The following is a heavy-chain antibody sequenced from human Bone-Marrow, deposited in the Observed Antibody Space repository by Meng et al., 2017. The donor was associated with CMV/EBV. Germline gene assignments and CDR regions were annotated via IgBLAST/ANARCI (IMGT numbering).Heavy chain of an antibody. J-gene: IGHJ4*02. CDR1: GFTFSSYG. CDR3: AKSMAERGDY. Sequence: GGSLRLSCAASGFTFSSYGMHWVRQAPGKGLQWVSFIEYDGSDKFYADSVKGRFTISRDNSKNTLYLQMNSLRAEDTAVYYCAKSMAERGDYWGQGTLVTVSS. CDR2: IEYDGSDK. V-gene: IGHV3-30*02. D-gene: IGHD2/OR15-2a*01.